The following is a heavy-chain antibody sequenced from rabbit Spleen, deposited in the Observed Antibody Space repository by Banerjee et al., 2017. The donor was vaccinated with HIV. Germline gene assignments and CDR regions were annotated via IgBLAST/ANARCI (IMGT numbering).Heavy chain of an antibody. CDR3: ARDTGSSFSTYGMDL. CDR2: IYPGYSGNT. Sequence: QSLEESGGGLVQPEGSLTLTCKASGFSFSSSDYMCWVRQAPGKGLEWIACIYPGYSGNTYYASWAKGRFTISKTSSTTVTLQMTSLTAADTATYFCARDTGSSFSTYGMDLWGPGTLVTVS. V-gene: IGHV1S40*01. CDR1: GFSFSSSDY. J-gene: IGHJ6*01. D-gene: IGHD8-1*01.